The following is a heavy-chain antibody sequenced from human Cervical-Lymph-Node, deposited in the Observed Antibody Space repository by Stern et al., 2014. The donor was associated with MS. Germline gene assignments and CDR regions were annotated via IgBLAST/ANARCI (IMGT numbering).Heavy chain of an antibody. J-gene: IGHJ6*02. Sequence: QVQLVQYGAEVKKPGSSVKVSCKASGGTFNVYAINWLRQAPGQGREWMGGIIPIIGTANYAQNFQGRVTITADESTRTSSMQLSSLRSDDTAVYYCARDGRHTNNFGLDVWGQGTTVTFSS. CDR3: ARDGRHTNNFGLDV. V-gene: IGHV1-69*01. CDR2: IIPIIGTA. CDR1: GGTFNVYA.